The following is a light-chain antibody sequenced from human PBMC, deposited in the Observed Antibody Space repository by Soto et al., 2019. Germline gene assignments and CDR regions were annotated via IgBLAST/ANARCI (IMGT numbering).Light chain of an antibody. V-gene: IGKV3-15*01. CDR3: QQYTNWPPNT. J-gene: IGKJ5*01. CDR1: QGVYSN. CDR2: GAS. Sequence: EIVMTPSPYTLSVSPGESATLSCRSSQGVYSNLAWYQQRPGQAPRLLIYGASTRATGVPARFSGRGSGTEFTLTISSLQSEDFAVYYCQQYTNWPPNTFGQGTRLEI.